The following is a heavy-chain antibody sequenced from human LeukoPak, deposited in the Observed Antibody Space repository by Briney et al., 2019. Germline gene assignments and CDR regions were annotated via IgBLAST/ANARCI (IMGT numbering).Heavy chain of an antibody. V-gene: IGHV4-34*01. Sequence: SETLSLTCAVYGGSFSGYYWSWIRQPPGKGLEWTGEINHSGSTNYNPSLKSRVTISVDTSKNQFSLKLSSVTAADTAVYYCARGGGLRYFDWLFRPFDYWGQGILVTVSS. CDR2: INHSGST. D-gene: IGHD3-9*01. CDR3: ARGGGLRYFDWLFRPFDY. J-gene: IGHJ4*02. CDR1: GGSFSGYY.